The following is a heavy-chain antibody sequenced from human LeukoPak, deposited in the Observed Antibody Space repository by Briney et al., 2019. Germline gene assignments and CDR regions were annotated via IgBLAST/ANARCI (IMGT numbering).Heavy chain of an antibody. CDR1: GFTFSDYY. Sequence: GGSLRLSCAASGFTFSDYYMTWIRQAPGKGLEWVSYISSSGSIIYYADSVKGRFIISRDNSKNSLYLQMNSLRAEDTAVYFCARVGYDSSGRFDYWGQGTLVTVSS. CDR3: ARVGYDSSGRFDY. D-gene: IGHD3-22*01. J-gene: IGHJ4*02. CDR2: ISSSGSII. V-gene: IGHV3-11*04.